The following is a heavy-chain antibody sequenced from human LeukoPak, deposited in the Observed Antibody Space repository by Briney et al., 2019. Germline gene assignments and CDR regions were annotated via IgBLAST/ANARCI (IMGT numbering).Heavy chain of an antibody. V-gene: IGHV4-34*01. CDR3: ARGSYDFWSGYYPQFDY. CDR1: GGSFSGYY. Sequence: PSETLSLTCAVYGGSFSGYYWSWIRQPPGKGLEWIGEINHSGSTNYNPSLKSRVTISVDTSKNQFSLKLSSVTAADTAVYYCARGSYDFWSGYYPQFDYWGQGTLVTVSS. J-gene: IGHJ4*02. D-gene: IGHD3-3*01. CDR2: INHSGST.